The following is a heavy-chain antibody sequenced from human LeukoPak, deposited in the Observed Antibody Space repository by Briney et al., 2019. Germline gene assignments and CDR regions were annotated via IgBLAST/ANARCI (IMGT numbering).Heavy chain of an antibody. D-gene: IGHD3-3*01. J-gene: IGHJ4*02. V-gene: IGHV4-4*02. CDR1: GGSISSTNW. Sequence: SGTLSLTCAVSGGSISSTNWWSWVRQPPGKGLEWIGEIYHSGSTNYNPSLKSRVIISVDKSKNQFSLKLSSVTAADTAVYYCTGNGYYSLEYWGQGTLVTVSS. CDR2: IYHSGST. CDR3: TGNGYYSLEY.